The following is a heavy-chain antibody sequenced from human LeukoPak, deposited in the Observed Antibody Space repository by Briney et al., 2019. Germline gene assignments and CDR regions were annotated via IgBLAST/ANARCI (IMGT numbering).Heavy chain of an antibody. CDR3: ARRWRDYYDSSGYYRVSYYYYMDV. V-gene: IGHV4-59*08. D-gene: IGHD3-22*01. CDR1: GVSISSHY. J-gene: IGHJ6*03. Sequence: SETLSLTCTVSGVSISSHYRSWIRQPPGKGLEWIGYMFDNENTKDNPSLKSRITLSADTSKIQFSLRLSSVTAADTAVYYCARRWRDYYDSSGYYRVSYYYYMDVWGKGTTVTVSS. CDR2: MFDNENT.